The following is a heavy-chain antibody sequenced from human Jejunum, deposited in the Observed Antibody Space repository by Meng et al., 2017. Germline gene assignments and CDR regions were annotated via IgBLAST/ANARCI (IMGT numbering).Heavy chain of an antibody. CDR2: INNDGTQE. J-gene: IGHJ4*02. D-gene: IGHD7-27*01. CDR3: ARDPGWGSLDY. V-gene: IGHV3-7*01. Sequence: GESLKISCVASGFNFNNSWMSWVRQTPGKGLEWVANINNDGTQEYYVDSVKGRFTISRDDAENSLYLQMNSLRAEDTAVYTCARDPGWGSLDYWGQGTLVTVSS. CDR1: GFNFNNSW.